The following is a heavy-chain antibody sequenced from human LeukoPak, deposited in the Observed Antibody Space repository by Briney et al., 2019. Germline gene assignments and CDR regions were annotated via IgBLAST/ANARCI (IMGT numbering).Heavy chain of an antibody. CDR1: GFTFSSYS. Sequence: GGSLRLSCAASGFTFSSYSMNWVRQAPGKGLEWVSSISSSSSYIYYADSVKGRFTISRDNAKNSLYLQMNSLRAEDTAVYYCARDPFTAMVPYFDYWGQGTLVTVSS. J-gene: IGHJ4*02. V-gene: IGHV3-21*01. D-gene: IGHD5-18*01. CDR3: ARDPFTAMVPYFDY. CDR2: ISSSSSYI.